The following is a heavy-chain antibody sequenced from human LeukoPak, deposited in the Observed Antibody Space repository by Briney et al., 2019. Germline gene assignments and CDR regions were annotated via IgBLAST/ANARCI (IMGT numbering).Heavy chain of an antibody. CDR1: GGSFSGYY. V-gene: IGHV4-34*01. CDR2: INHSGST. D-gene: IGHD3-9*01. Sequence: SETLSLTCAVYGGSFSGYYWSWIRQPPGKGLEWIGEINHSGSTNYNPSLKSRVTISVDTFKNQFSLKLSSVTAADTAVYYCATTYYDILTGRGYYFDYWGQGTLVTVSS. J-gene: IGHJ4*02. CDR3: ATTYYDILTGRGYYFDY.